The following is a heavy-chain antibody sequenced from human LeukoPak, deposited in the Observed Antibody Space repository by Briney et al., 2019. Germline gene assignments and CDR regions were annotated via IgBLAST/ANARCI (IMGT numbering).Heavy chain of an antibody. Sequence: GRSLRLSCAASGFTFSSYGMHWVRQAPGKGLEWVAVIWYDGSNKYYADSVKGRFTISRDNSKNTLYLQMNSLRAEDTAVYYCAKEATTDYYYYYYMDVWGKGTTVTVSS. CDR2: IWYDGSNK. CDR1: GFTFSSYG. D-gene: IGHD1-1*01. V-gene: IGHV3-33*06. CDR3: AKEATTDYYYYYYMDV. J-gene: IGHJ6*03.